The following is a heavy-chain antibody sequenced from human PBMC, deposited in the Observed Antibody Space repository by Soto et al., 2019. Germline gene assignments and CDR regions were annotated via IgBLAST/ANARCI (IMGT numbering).Heavy chain of an antibody. Sequence: PGESLKISCKGSGYSFTSWWIGWVRQMPGNGLEWMGIIYPGDSDTRYSPSFQGQVTISADKSISTAYLQWSSLKASDTAMYYCARVATMTFYYYYMVVWGKGTTVTVSS. CDR2: IYPGDSDT. V-gene: IGHV5-51*01. CDR3: ARVATMTFYYYYMVV. D-gene: IGHD5-12*01. J-gene: IGHJ6*03. CDR1: GYSFTSWW.